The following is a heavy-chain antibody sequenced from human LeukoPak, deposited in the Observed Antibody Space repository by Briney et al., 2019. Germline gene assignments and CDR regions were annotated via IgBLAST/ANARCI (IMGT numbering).Heavy chain of an antibody. J-gene: IGHJ6*03. CDR1: GFTFSSYG. Sequence: GGSLRLSCAASGFTFSSYGMHWGRQAPGKGLEWVAVIWYDGSNKYYADSVKGRFTISRDNSKNTLYLQMNSLRAEDTAVYYCARGLQVRYYYNYMDVWGKGTTVTVSS. CDR3: ARGLQVRYYYNYMDV. V-gene: IGHV3-33*01. CDR2: IWYDGSNK. D-gene: IGHD5-24*01.